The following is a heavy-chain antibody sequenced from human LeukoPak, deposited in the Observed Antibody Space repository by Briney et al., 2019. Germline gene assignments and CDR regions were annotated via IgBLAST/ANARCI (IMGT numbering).Heavy chain of an antibody. CDR2: INHSGST. V-gene: IGHV4-34*01. J-gene: IGHJ4*02. Sequence: SETLSLTCTVSGGSISSYYWSWIRQPAGKGLEWIGEINHSGSTNYNPSLKSRVTISVDTSKNQFSLKLSSVTAADTAVYYCARGREEGLDYWGQGTLVTVSS. CDR1: GGSISSYY. CDR3: ARGREEGLDY.